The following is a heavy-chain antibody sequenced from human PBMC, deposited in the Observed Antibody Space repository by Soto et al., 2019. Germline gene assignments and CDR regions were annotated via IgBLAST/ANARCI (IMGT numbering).Heavy chain of an antibody. Sequence: SETLSLTCGVSGGSLSGATYSWNWIRQPPGKGLEWIGCIFPSGTTYYNPSLKSRVTISIDVSKNQFSLSLRSLTAADTAVYYCARSREFDYWSQGTLVTVSS. CDR2: IFPSGTT. CDR3: ARSREFDY. J-gene: IGHJ4*02. V-gene: IGHV4-30-2*01. CDR1: GGSLSGATYS.